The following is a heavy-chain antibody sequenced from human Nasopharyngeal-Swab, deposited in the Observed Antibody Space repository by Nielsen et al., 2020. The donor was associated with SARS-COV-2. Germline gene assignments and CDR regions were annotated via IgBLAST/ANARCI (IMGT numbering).Heavy chain of an antibody. CDR2: IYWDDDK. V-gene: IGHV2-5*02. CDR1: GFSLSTSGVG. D-gene: IGHD1-26*01. J-gene: IGHJ4*02. Sequence: SGPTLVKPTQTLTLTCTFSGFSLSTSGVGVGWIRQPPGMALVWLALIYWDDDKRYSSSLKSRLTITKDTSKNQVVLTMTNMDPVDTATYYCAFQGKWRPRRPGYYFDYWGQGTLVTVSS. CDR3: AFQGKWRPRRPGYYFDY.